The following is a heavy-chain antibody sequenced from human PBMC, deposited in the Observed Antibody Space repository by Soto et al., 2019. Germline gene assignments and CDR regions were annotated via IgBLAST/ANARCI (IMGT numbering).Heavy chain of an antibody. Sequence: ASVKVSCKVSGYTLTELSMHWVRQAPGKGLEWMGGFDPEDGETIYAQKFQGRVTMTEDTSTDTAYMELSSPRSEDTAVYYCARGRSSGWYFNYWGQGTLVTVSS. D-gene: IGHD6-19*01. J-gene: IGHJ4*02. CDR3: ARGRSSGWYFNY. CDR2: FDPEDGET. CDR1: GYTLTELS. V-gene: IGHV1-24*01.